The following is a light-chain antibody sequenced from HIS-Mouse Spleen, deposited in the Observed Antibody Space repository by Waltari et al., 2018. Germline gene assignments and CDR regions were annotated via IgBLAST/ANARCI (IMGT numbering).Light chain of an antibody. CDR1: SSDVGSYTL. Sequence: QSALTQPASVSGSPGQSITIPCTGTSSDVGSYTLVSWYQQHPGKAPNLLIYEGSKRPSGVSNRFSGSKSGNTASLTISGLQAEDEADYYCCSYAGSSTFEVFGGGTKLTVL. CDR2: EGS. CDR3: CSYAGSSTFEV. V-gene: IGLV2-23*03. J-gene: IGLJ2*01.